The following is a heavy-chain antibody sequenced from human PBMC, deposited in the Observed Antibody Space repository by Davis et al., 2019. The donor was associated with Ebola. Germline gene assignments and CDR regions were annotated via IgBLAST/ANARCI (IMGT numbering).Heavy chain of an antibody. CDR1: GGSISSYY. V-gene: IGHV4-59*01. J-gene: IGHJ6*02. CDR2: IYYSGST. CDR3: AREPRGIAVAGTYYYYYGMDV. D-gene: IGHD6-19*01. Sequence: MPSETLSLTCTVSGGSISSYYWSWIRQPPGKGLEWIGYIYYSGSTNYNPSLKSRVTISVDTSKNQFSLKLSSVTAADTAVYYCAREPRGIAVAGTYYYYYGMDVWGQGTTVTVSS.